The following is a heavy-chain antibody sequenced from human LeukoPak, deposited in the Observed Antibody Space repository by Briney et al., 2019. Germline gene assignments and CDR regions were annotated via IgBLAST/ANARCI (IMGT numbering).Heavy chain of an antibody. Sequence: PSETLSLTCTVSGYSISSGYYWGWIRQPPGKGLEWIGSIYHSGSTYYNPSLKSRVTISVDTSKNQFSLKLSSVTAADTAVHYCAGDLPYYYDSSGYADYWGQGTLVTVSS. D-gene: IGHD3-22*01. CDR1: GYSISSGYY. V-gene: IGHV4-38-2*02. CDR2: IYHSGST. J-gene: IGHJ4*02. CDR3: AGDLPYYYDSSGYADY.